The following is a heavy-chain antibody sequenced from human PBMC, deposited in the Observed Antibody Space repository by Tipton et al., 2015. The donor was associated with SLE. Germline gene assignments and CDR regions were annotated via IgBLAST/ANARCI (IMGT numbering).Heavy chain of an antibody. CDR1: SGSVSSGAYY. CDR3: ARYFYESSGVCLFDL. V-gene: IGHV4-31*03. CDR2: VFSSGTT. J-gene: IGHJ4*02. Sequence: TLSLTCTVSSGSVSSGAYYWSWIRQHPGKGLEWIGYVFSSGTTYYNPSLQGRLSMSLDTSKNQLSLQLSSVTSADTAVYYCARYFYESSGVCLFDLWGQGTLVTVSS. D-gene: IGHD3-22*01.